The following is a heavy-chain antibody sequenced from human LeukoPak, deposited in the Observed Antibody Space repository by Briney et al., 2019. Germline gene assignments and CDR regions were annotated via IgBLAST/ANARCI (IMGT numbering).Heavy chain of an antibody. J-gene: IGHJ4*02. CDR1: GGTFSSYA. D-gene: IGHD4-17*01. V-gene: IGHV1-69*04. CDR2: IIPILGIA. CDR3: ASGGGDDYGDYDFDY. Sequence: ASVKVSCKASGGTFSSYAISWVRQAPGQGLEWMGRIIPILGIANYAQKFQGRVTITADKSTSTAYMELSSLRSEDTAVYYCASGGGDDYGDYDFDYWGQGTLVTVSS.